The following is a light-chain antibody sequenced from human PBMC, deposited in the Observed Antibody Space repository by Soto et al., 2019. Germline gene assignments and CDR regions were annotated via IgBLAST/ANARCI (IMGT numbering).Light chain of an antibody. CDR3: QQFYSGPVT. V-gene: IGKV1-39*01. CDR2: SAS. J-gene: IGKJ5*01. CDR1: QSIKNS. Sequence: DIQMSQSPSALSASVGDRVTISCRASQSIKNSLNWYQQKPGGAPNLLIYSASSLHIGVPSRFTGSKSRPEFTLTITGLQPEDFATYYCQQFYSGPVTFGQGTRLEI.